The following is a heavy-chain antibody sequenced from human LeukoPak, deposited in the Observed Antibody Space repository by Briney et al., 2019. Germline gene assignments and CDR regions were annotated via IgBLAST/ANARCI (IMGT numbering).Heavy chain of an antibody. CDR1: GFTFSSYP. D-gene: IGHD3-10*01. V-gene: IGHV3-30*01. J-gene: IGHJ6*03. Sequence: GGSLRLSCAASGFTFSSYPIHWVRQTPGKGLEWVALISYDGNNKYYADSVKGRFTMSRDNSKNTLYLQMNSLRAEDTAVYYCAKDIGLGYYYYYYMDVWGKGTTVTVSS. CDR3: AKDIGLGYYYYYYMDV. CDR2: ISYDGNNK.